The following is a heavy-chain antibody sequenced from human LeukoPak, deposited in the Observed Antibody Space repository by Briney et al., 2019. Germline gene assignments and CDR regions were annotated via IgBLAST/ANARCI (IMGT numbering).Heavy chain of an antibody. CDR2: ISGSGGST. V-gene: IGHV3-23*01. J-gene: IGHJ6*03. D-gene: IGHD3-10*01. Sequence: GGSLRLSCAASGFTFSSYAMSWLRQAPGKGLEWVSAISGSGGSTYYADSLKGRFTISRDNSKNTLYLQMNSLRAEDTAVYYCVQMVDYYYMDVWGKGTTVTVSS. CDR1: GFTFSSYA. CDR3: VQMVDYYYMDV.